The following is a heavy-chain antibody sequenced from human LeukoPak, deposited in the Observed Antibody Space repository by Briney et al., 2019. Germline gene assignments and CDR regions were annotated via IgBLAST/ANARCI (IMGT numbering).Heavy chain of an antibody. CDR1: GFTFSSYW. J-gene: IGHJ4*02. V-gene: IGHV3-7*01. CDR2: IKQDGSEK. D-gene: IGHD3-9*01. CDR3: ARDRNSDLVATVYSFDY. Sequence: PGGSLRLSCAASGFTFSSYWMSWVRQAPGKGLEWVANIKQDGSEKYYVDSVKGRFTISRDNAKNSLYLQMNSLRAEDTAVYYCARDRNSDLVATVYSFDYWGQGTLVTVSS.